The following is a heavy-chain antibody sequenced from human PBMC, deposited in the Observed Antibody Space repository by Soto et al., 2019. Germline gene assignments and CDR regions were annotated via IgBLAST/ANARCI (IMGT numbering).Heavy chain of an antibody. V-gene: IGHV3-7*03. CDR2: IKQDGSEK. D-gene: IGHD3-9*01. Sequence: GGSLRLSCAASGFTFSNYWMTWVRQAPGKGLEWVANIKQDGSEKNYVDSVKSRLTISRDNAKNSLYLQMSSLRAEDTAVYYCGREDYDILTGYYNDYYYGLDVWGQGATVTVSS. CDR3: GREDYDILTGYYNDYYYGLDV. J-gene: IGHJ6*02. CDR1: GFTFSNYW.